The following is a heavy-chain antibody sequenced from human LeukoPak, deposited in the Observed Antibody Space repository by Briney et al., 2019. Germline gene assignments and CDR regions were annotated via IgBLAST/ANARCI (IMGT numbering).Heavy chain of an antibody. CDR2: VNTDGRTT. J-gene: IGHJ4*02. CDR3: SKDLSGAHDY. Sequence: EGSLRLSCAASGFTFSSYWMHWVRQAPGKGLVWVSRVNTDGRTTTYADSVKGRFTISRDNAKNTLFLQMNSLRVEDTAVYYCSKDLSGAHDYWGQGTVVTVSS. V-gene: IGHV3-74*01. D-gene: IGHD4-17*01. CDR1: GFTFSSYW.